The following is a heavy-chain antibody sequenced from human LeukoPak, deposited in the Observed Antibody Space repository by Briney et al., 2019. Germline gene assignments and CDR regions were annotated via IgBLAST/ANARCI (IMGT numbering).Heavy chain of an antibody. CDR1: GFTFSSYV. D-gene: IGHD3-10*01. Sequence: PGGSLRLSCAASGFTFSSYVMSWVRQAPGKGLEWVSAISGSGGSTYYAVSVKGRFTISRDKSKNRLSLQMNILRAEDTAVYYCAKDRHFEGSGSSTWEWDVWGKGTTVTISS. J-gene: IGHJ6*04. CDR3: AKDRHFEGSGSSTWEWDV. V-gene: IGHV3-23*01. CDR2: ISGSGGST.